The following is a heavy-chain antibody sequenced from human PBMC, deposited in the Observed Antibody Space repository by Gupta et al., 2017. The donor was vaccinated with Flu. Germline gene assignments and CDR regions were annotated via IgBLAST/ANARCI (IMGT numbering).Heavy chain of an antibody. V-gene: IGHV3-7*01. CDR3: ARNRVWQQFDY. CDR2: IVTDGIVK. Sequence: VRQAPVKVLDEETNIVTDGIVKNYADSVKVRCTISSHNPKDELYLQMNSRRADDTALYYCARNRVWQQFDYCGRGALVTVSS. J-gene: IGHJ4*02. D-gene: IGHD6-13*01.